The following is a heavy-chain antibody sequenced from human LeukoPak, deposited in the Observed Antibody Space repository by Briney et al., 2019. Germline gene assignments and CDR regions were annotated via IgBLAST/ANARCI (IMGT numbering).Heavy chain of an antibody. J-gene: IGHJ4*02. CDR2: ISSSGSAI. D-gene: IGHD6-19*01. CDR1: GFTVSSSY. CDR3: ARGGSLGY. V-gene: IGHV3-48*03. Sequence: PGGSLRLSCAASGFTVSSSYMNWVRQAPGRGLEWVPKISSSGSAIYYADSVKGRFTISRDNAKSTLYLQMNSLRAEDTAVYYCARGGSLGYWGQGTLVTVSS.